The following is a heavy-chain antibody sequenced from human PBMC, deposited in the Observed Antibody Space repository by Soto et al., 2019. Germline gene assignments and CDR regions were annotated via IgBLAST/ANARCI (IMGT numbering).Heavy chain of an antibody. CDR2: IYYSGST. D-gene: IGHD1-26*01. Sequence: QVQLQESGPGLVKPSQTLSLTCTVSGGSISSGGYYWSWIRQHPGKGLEWIGYIYYSGSTYYNSCTPSLKSRVTISVDPSKNQFSLKLSSVTAADTAVYYCARTPLLWGQGTLVTVSS. J-gene: IGHJ4*02. CDR1: GGSISSGGYY. V-gene: IGHV4-31*03. CDR3: ARTPLL.